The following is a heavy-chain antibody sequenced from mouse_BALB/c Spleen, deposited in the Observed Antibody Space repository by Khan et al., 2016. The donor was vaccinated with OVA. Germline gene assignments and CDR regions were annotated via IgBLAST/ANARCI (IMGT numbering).Heavy chain of an antibody. D-gene: IGHD2-10*01. V-gene: IGHV5-9*02. CDR1: GFAFSSYD. CDR2: ISGTGIYT. CDR3: ARPSYYGNPWFTY. Sequence: EVELVESGGGLVKPGGSLKLSCAPSGFAFSSYDMSWVHQTPEKRLEWVATISGTGIYTYYPDSVKGRFTISRDNARNTLYLQMSSLRSEDTAVYYCARPSYYGNPWFTYWGQGTLVTVSA. J-gene: IGHJ3*01.